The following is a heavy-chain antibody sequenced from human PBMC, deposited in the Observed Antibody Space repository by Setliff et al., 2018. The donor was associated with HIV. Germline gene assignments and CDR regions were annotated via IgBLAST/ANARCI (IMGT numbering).Heavy chain of an antibody. CDR2: ISRFFNTT. Sequence: GASVKVSCKASGDTYRNYAVNWVRQAPGQGLEWMGAISRFFNTTTYAHNFQGRVTITADESTSTGYMELRSLRSDDTAVYFCARGWGSPRDSQVRHISLDHWGQGSLVTVSS. CDR1: GDTYRNYA. D-gene: IGHD3-16*01. V-gene: IGHV1-69*13. CDR3: ARGWGSPRDSQVRHISLDH. J-gene: IGHJ4*02.